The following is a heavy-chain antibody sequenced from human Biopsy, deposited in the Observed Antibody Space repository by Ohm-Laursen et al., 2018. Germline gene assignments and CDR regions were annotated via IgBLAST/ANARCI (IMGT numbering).Heavy chain of an antibody. CDR1: GDSVSSGSFY. D-gene: IGHD3-22*01. CDR3: ARDRGYYSDRTVPGYFDL. J-gene: IGHJ2*01. CDR2: IYDRGSTA. Sequence: GTLSLTCIVSGDSVSSGSFYWTWIRQPPGQGLEYIGYIYDRGSTANYNPSLESRVTISVDTSKNHFSLRLRSVTPADTAIYYCARDRGYYSDRTVPGYFDLWGRGSPVTVPS. V-gene: IGHV4-61*03.